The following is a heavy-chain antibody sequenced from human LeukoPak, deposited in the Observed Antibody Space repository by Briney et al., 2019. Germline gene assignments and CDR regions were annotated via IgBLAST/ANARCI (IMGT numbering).Heavy chain of an antibody. CDR1: GYTFTGYY. CDR3: ARDTGDYGDYDY. V-gene: IGHV1-2*02. D-gene: IGHD4-17*01. Sequence: ASVKVSCKASGYTFTGYYMHWVRQAPGQGLEWMGWINPNSGGTNYAQKFQGRVTMTRDTSISTAYMEVSRLRSGDTAVYYCARDTGDYGDYDYWGQGTLVTVSS. J-gene: IGHJ4*02. CDR2: INPNSGGT.